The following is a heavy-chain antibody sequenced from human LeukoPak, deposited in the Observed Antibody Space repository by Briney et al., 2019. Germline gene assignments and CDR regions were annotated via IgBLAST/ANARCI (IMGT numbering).Heavy chain of an antibody. D-gene: IGHD1-26*01. J-gene: IGHJ5*02. V-gene: IGHV1-8*01. CDR1: GHTFTSYD. CDR3: ARDRRPDSGSYVVGKWFDP. CDR2: MNPNSGNT. Sequence: GASVKVSCKASGHTFTSYDINWVRHATGQGLEWMGWMNPNSGNTGYAQKFQGRVTMTRNTSISTAYMELSSLRSGDTAVYYCARDRRPDSGSYVVGKWFDPWGQGTLVTVSS.